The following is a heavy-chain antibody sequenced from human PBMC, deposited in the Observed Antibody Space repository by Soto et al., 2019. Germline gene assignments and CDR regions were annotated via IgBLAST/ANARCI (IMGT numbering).Heavy chain of an antibody. CDR1: GFTFSSYG. Sequence: GGSLRLSCAASGFTFSSYGMHWVRQAPGKGLEWVAVISYDGGNKYYADSVKGRFTISRDNSKNTLYLQVNSLRAEDTAVYYCAKSLGSCSSTSCSRDLYYYYGLGVWGRGTTVTVSS. V-gene: IGHV3-30*18. J-gene: IGHJ6*02. CDR3: AKSLGSCSSTSCSRDLYYYYGLGV. D-gene: IGHD2-2*01. CDR2: ISYDGGNK.